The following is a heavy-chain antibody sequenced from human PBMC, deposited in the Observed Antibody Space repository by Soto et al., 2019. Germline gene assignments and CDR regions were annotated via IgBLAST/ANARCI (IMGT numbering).Heavy chain of an antibody. Sequence: SETLSLTCTVSGGSISSSSYYWGWIRQPPGKGLEWIGSIYYSGSTYYNPSLKSRVTISVDTSKNQFSLKLSSVTAADTAVYYCAREYVLLWFGETYNWFDPWGQGTLVTVSS. CDR2: IYYSGST. CDR1: GGSISSSSYY. V-gene: IGHV4-39*02. CDR3: AREYVLLWFGETYNWFDP. D-gene: IGHD3-10*01. J-gene: IGHJ5*02.